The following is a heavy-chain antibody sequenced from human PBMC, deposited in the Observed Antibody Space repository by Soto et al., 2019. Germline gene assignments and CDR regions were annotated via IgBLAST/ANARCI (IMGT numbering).Heavy chain of an antibody. J-gene: IGHJ6*02. D-gene: IGHD4-17*01. CDR3: ARGLDYGDYPTAGYYYGMDV. Sequence: QVQLVESGGGVVQPGRSLRLSCAASGFTFSSYGMHWVRQAPGKGLEWVAVIWYDGSNKYYADSVKGRFTISRDNSKNTLYLQMNSLRAEDTAVYYCARGLDYGDYPTAGYYYGMDVWGQGTTVTVSS. V-gene: IGHV3-33*01. CDR2: IWYDGSNK. CDR1: GFTFSSYG.